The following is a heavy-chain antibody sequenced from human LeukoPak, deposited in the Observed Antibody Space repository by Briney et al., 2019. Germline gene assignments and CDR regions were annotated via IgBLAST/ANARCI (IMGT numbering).Heavy chain of an antibody. V-gene: IGHV3-23*01. CDR2: ISGSGGST. Sequence: TGGSLRLSCAASGFSFSDFYMSWVRQAPGKGLEWVSAISGSGGSTYYADSVKGRFTISRDNSKNTLYLQMNSLRAEDTAVYYCAKEGGYCSGGSCYSGWVGALDIWGQGTMVTVSS. CDR3: AKEGGYCSGGSCYSGWVGALDI. CDR1: GFSFSDFY. D-gene: IGHD2-15*01. J-gene: IGHJ3*02.